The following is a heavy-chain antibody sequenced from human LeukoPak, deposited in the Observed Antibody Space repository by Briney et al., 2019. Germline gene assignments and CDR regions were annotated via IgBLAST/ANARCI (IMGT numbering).Heavy chain of an antibody. Sequence: GASVKVSCKVSGYTLTELSMHWVRQAPGKGLEWMGGFDPEDGETIYAQKFQGRVTMTEDTSTATAYMELNSLRSDDTAVYYCATDPGELVPAAKGPRGDYCYGMDVWGRGTTVTVSS. V-gene: IGHV1-24*01. D-gene: IGHD2-2*01. CDR1: GYTLTELS. J-gene: IGHJ6*02. CDR3: ATDPGELVPAAKGPRGDYCYGMDV. CDR2: FDPEDGET.